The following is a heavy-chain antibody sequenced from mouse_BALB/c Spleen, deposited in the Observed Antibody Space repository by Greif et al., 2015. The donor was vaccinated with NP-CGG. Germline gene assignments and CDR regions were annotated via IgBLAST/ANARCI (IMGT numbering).Heavy chain of an antibody. J-gene: IGHJ4*01. CDR1: GFTFSSYG. Sequence: DVHLAESGGGLVQPGGSLKLSCAASGFTFSSYGISWVRQTPDKRLELVATINSNGGSTYYPDSVKGRFTISRDNAKNTLYLQMSSLKSEDTAMYYCASAMDYWGQGTSVTVSS. CDR3: ASAMDY. V-gene: IGHV5-6-3*01. CDR2: INSNGGST.